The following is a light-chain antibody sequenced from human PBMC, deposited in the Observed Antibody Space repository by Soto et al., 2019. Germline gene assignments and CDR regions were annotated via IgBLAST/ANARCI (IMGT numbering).Light chain of an antibody. CDR1: QSVSSS. J-gene: IGKJ5*01. CDR2: DAS. Sequence: EVVLTQSPATLSLSPGERATLSCRASQSVSSSLAWYQQKPGQAPRLLNFDASTRATGIPARFSGSGSETDFTLTSSSLEPEDFAVYYCQQRSVWPPSITFGQGTRLEIK. CDR3: QQRSVWPPSIT. V-gene: IGKV3-11*01.